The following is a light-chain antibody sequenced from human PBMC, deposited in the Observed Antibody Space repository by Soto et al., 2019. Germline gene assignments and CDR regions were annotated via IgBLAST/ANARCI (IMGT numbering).Light chain of an antibody. V-gene: IGLV4-69*01. J-gene: IGLJ3*02. CDR2: LNSDGSH. Sequence: QLVLTQSPSASASLGASVKLTCTLSSGHSTYAIAWHQQRPEKGPRYLIKLNSDGSHIRGAGIPDRFSGSNSGAERYLTIPTPRLEDGVVYYCRRGVTGGRVFGGGTKLTVL. CDR1: SGHSTYA. CDR3: RRGVTGGRV.